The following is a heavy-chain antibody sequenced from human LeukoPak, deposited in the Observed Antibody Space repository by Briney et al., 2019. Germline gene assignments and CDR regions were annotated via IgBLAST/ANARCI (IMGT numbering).Heavy chain of an antibody. CDR3: AKDRNGGSYYVEDFQH. J-gene: IGHJ1*01. V-gene: IGHV3-23*01. CDR1: GFTFSSYD. CDR2: ISGSGGST. D-gene: IGHD1-26*01. Sequence: GGSLRLSCAVSGFTFSSYDRSWVRQAPGKGLEWGSAISGSGGSTYYADSVKGRFTISRDNSKNTLYLQMNSLRAGDTAVYYCAKDRNGGSYYVEDFQHWGQGTLVTVSS.